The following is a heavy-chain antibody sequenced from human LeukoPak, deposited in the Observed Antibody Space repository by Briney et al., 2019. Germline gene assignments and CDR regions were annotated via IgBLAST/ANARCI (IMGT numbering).Heavy chain of an antibody. J-gene: IGHJ5*02. CDR3: ARVPPPDYCSGGSCYGYWFDP. Sequence: ASVKVSCKASGYTFTSYGIGWVRQAPAQGLEGVGWISAYNCNTNYAQNLQGRVTVTTDTSTSTAYMELRSLRSDDTAVYYCARVPPPDYCSGGSCYGYWFDPWGQGTLVTVSS. D-gene: IGHD2-15*01. V-gene: IGHV1-18*01. CDR2: ISAYNCNT. CDR1: GYTFTSYG.